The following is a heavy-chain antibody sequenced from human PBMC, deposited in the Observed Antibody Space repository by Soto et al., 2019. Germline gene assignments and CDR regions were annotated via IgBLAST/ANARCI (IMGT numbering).Heavy chain of an antibody. Sequence: SETLSLTCAVSGGSISSSNWWSWVRQPPGKGLEWIGEIYHSGSTNYNPSLKSRVTISVDKSKNQFSLKLSSVTAADTAVYYCARLITGTTLFFDCWGQGTLVTVSS. CDR2: IYHSGST. D-gene: IGHD1-7*01. CDR3: ARLITGTTLFFDC. CDR1: GGSISSSNW. V-gene: IGHV4-4*02. J-gene: IGHJ4*02.